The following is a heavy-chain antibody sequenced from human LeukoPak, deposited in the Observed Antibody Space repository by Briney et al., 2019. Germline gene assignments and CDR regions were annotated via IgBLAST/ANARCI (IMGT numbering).Heavy chain of an antibody. CDR2: INAGNGNT. Sequence: ASVKVSCKASGYTFASYAMHWVRQAPGQRLEWMGWINAGNGNTKYSQKFQGRVTITRDTSASTAYMELSSLRSEDTAVYYCARIGDYLDFDYWGQGTLVTVSS. V-gene: IGHV1-3*01. J-gene: IGHJ4*02. D-gene: IGHD4-17*01. CDR1: GYTFASYA. CDR3: ARIGDYLDFDY.